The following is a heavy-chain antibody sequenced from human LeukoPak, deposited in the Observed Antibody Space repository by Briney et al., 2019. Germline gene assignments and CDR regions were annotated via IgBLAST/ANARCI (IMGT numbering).Heavy chain of an antibody. J-gene: IGHJ5*02. Sequence: ASVKVSCKVSAYTLTELSMHWVRQAPGKGLEWMGGFDPEDGETIYAQKFQGRVTMTEDTSTDTAYMELSSLRSEDTAVYYCATLGRGYSGYDPMNWFDPWGQGTLVTVSS. V-gene: IGHV1-24*01. CDR2: FDPEDGET. CDR1: AYTLTELS. D-gene: IGHD5-12*01. CDR3: ATLGRGYSGYDPMNWFDP.